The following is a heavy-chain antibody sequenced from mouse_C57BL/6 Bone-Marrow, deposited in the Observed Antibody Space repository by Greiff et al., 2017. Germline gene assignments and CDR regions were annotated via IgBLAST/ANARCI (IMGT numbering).Heavy chain of an antibody. J-gene: IGHJ2*01. Sequence: EVKLLESGAELVKPGASVKLSCTASGFNIKDYYMHWVKQRTEQGLEWIGRIDPEDGETKYAPQFPGKAPITADTSSNTAYLQLSSLTSEDTAVYYCARGTTVVGGGYWGQGTTLTVSS. CDR1: GFNIKDYY. CDR3: ARGTTVVGGGY. CDR2: IDPEDGET. V-gene: IGHV14-2*01. D-gene: IGHD1-1*01.